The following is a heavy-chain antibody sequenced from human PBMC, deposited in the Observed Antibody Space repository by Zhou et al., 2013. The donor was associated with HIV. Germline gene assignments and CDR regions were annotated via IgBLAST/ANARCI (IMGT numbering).Heavy chain of an antibody. CDR1: GYTFSNYG. D-gene: IGHD3-22*01. J-gene: IGHJ4*02. Sequence: QVQLVQSGAEVKNPGASLKVSCEASGYTFSNYGFSWVRQAPGQGLEWMAWINPNTGGTNYAQKFQGRVTLTRDTSINTGYMEVSSLRSEDTAVYYCARCYYDNGACDYWGQGTLVTVSS. CDR3: ARCYYDNGACDY. CDR2: INPNTGGT. V-gene: IGHV1-2*02.